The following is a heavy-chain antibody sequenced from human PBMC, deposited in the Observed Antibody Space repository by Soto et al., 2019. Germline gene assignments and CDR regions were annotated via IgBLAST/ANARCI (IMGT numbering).Heavy chain of an antibody. Sequence: QVQLVQSGAEVKKPGASVKVSCKASGYTFTSYGISWVRQAPGQGLEWMGWISAYNGNTNYAQKLQGRVTMTTDTSTSPAYMELRSLRSDDTAVYYCARTESPYYDSSGYYPNWFGPWGQGTLVTVSS. J-gene: IGHJ5*02. V-gene: IGHV1-18*01. CDR3: ARTESPYYDSSGYYPNWFGP. CDR2: ISAYNGNT. D-gene: IGHD3-22*01. CDR1: GYTFTSYG.